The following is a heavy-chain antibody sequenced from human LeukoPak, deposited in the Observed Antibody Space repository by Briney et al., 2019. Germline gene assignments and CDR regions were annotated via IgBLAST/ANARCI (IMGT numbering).Heavy chain of an antibody. V-gene: IGHV4-34*01. J-gene: IGHJ4*02. Sequence: SETLSLTCAVYGGSFSGYYWSWIRQPPGKGLEWIGEINHSGSTNYNPSLKSRVTISVDTSKNQFSLKLSSVTAADTAVYYCARQNYGAAPLRYWGQGTLVTVSS. D-gene: IGHD4/OR15-4a*01. CDR1: GGSFSGYY. CDR2: INHSGST. CDR3: ARQNYGAAPLRY.